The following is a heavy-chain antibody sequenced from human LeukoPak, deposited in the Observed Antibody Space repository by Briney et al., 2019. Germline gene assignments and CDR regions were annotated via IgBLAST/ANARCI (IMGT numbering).Heavy chain of an antibody. Sequence: GVSVKVSCKVSGYTLTELSMHWVRQAPGKGLEWMGGFDPEDGETIYAQKFQGRVTMTEDTSTDTAYMELSSLRSEDTAVYYCATAKGGYGRWFDPWGQGTLVTVSS. V-gene: IGHV1-24*01. CDR2: FDPEDGET. CDR3: ATAKGGYGRWFDP. CDR1: GYTLTELS. J-gene: IGHJ5*02. D-gene: IGHD1-26*01.